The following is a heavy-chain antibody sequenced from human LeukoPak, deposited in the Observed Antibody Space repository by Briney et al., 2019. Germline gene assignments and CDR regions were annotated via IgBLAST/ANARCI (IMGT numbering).Heavy chain of an antibody. D-gene: IGHD3-22*01. CDR3: AKDQFYYGNSGPLDS. CDR2: MWFDGIKQ. CDR1: GFSISDYG. J-gene: IGHJ4*02. Sequence: PGGSLRLSCAASGFSISDYGMHWVRQAPGEGPEWVAVMWFDGIKQYYADSVKGRFTISRDKSENTLYLHMNTLRAEDTALYYCAKDQFYYGNSGPLDSWGQGAQVTVSS. V-gene: IGHV3-33*03.